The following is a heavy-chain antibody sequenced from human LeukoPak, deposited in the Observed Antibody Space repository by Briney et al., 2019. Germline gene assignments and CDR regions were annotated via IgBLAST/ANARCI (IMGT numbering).Heavy chain of an antibody. J-gene: IGHJ5*02. V-gene: IGHV1-18*01. CDR1: GYTFSGYA. Sequence: GASVKVSCKASGYTFSGYAVNWVRQAPGQGLEWMGWVSGYNGKTNYAQKLQDRVTMTTDTSTNTAYLELRSLTSDDTAVYYCARATVLMVYTILENWFDAWGQGTLVTVSS. CDR3: ARATVLMVYTILENWFDA. CDR2: VSGYNGKT. D-gene: IGHD2-8*01.